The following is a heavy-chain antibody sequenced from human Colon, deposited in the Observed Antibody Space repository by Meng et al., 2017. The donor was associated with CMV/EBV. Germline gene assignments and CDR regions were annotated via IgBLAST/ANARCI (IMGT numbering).Heavy chain of an antibody. Sequence: GSLRLSCTVSGGPVNTGSSYWGWIRQSPGKGLEWIGHVFYIGKTNYNPSLKSRVSMSIDPSKNQFSLRLTSVTPADTALYYCARDVVYPYYFDSWGQGIPVTVSS. J-gene: IGHJ4*02. D-gene: IGHD1-14*01. CDR3: ARDVVYPYYFDS. CDR1: GGPVNTGSSY. V-gene: IGHV4-61*01. CDR2: VFYIGKT.